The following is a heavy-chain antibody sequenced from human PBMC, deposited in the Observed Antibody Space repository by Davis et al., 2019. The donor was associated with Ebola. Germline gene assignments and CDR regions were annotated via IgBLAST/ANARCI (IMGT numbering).Heavy chain of an antibody. CDR3: AKDTSNIWFDI. D-gene: IGHD1-26*01. V-gene: IGHV3-30*02. J-gene: IGHJ3*02. CDR1: GFSFKDFG. CDR2: IWYDGRNQ. Sequence: GESLKISCAASGFSFKDFGMHWVRQAPGKGLEWVAFIWYDGRNQHYIDSVKGRFTISRDNSKNTLYLQMNGLRVEDTAIYYCAKDTSNIWFDIWGQGTNVTVSS.